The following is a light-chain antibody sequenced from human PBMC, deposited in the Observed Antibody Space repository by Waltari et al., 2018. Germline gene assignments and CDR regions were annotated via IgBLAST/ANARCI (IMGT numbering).Light chain of an antibody. Sequence: QSVFTQLPSASGTPGQRVTISCSGSSSTIGDNVVTLYQQLPGKAPKLLIYRNDQRPSGVPDRFSASKSGTSASLAISGLQSEDEADYYCAAWDDRMNGHWVFGGGTKVTVL. CDR3: AAWDDRMNGHWV. J-gene: IGLJ3*02. CDR1: SSTIGDNV. CDR2: RND. V-gene: IGLV1-44*01.